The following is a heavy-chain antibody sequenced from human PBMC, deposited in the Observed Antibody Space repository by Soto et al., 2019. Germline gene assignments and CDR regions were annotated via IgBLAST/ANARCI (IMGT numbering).Heavy chain of an antibody. CDR2: ISYDGSEK. V-gene: IGHV3-30*04. Sequence: QVQLVESGGGVVRPGRSLRLSCATSGFTFSTFSMHWVRQAPGKGLEWVAHISYDGSEKDYADSVRGRFTISRDNSYNTLFLQMNSLTSEDTGVYYCARGPESGDFWGQGTLVTVPS. CDR3: ARGPESGDF. CDR1: GFTFSTFS. D-gene: IGHD1-26*01. J-gene: IGHJ4*02.